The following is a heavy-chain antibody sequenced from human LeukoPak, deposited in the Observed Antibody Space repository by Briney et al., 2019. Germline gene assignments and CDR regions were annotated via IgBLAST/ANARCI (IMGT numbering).Heavy chain of an antibody. Sequence: GGSLRLSCAASGFTVSSNYMSWVRQAPGKGLEWVSVIYSGGSTYYADSVKGRFTISRDNAKNSLYLQMNSLRAEDTAVYYCARDVGGYSYGPGYNWFDPWGQGTLVTVSS. J-gene: IGHJ5*02. CDR2: IYSGGST. CDR1: GFTVSSNY. V-gene: IGHV3-53*01. D-gene: IGHD5-18*01. CDR3: ARDVGGYSYGPGYNWFDP.